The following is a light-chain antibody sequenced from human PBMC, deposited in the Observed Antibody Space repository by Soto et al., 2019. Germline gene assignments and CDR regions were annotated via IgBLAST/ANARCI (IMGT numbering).Light chain of an antibody. V-gene: IGLV2-14*03. Sequence: QSALTQPASVSGSPGQSITISCTGTSSDVGGYDYVSWYQQYPDKAPKLIIYEVTNRPSGISTRFSGSKSGNTASLTISGLRAEDEAYFYCTSYTTTGTWVFGGGTKVTVL. CDR3: TSYTTTGTWV. CDR2: EVT. CDR1: SSDVGGYDY. J-gene: IGLJ3*02.